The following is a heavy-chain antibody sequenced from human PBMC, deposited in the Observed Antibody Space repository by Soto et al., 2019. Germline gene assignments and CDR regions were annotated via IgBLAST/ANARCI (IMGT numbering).Heavy chain of an antibody. J-gene: IGHJ4*02. CDR2: IYYSGST. V-gene: IGHV4-30-4*01. CDR3: AQAGGGNDFWSGYYYFDY. D-gene: IGHD3-3*01. Sequence: PSETLSLTCTVAGGSISSGDYYWSWIRQPPGKGLEWIGYIYYSGSTYYNPSLKSRVTISVDTSKNQFSLKLSSVTAADTAVYYCAQAGGGNDFWSGYYYFDYWGQGTLVTVSS. CDR1: GGSISSGDYY.